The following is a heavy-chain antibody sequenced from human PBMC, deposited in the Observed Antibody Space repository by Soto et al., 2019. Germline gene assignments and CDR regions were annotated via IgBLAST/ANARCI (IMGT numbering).Heavy chain of an antibody. CDR3: ARGGSLSWSGFFFRGMDV. D-gene: IGHD3-3*01. CDR1: GGPISSGDYY. J-gene: IGHJ6*02. CDR2: IYYSGST. V-gene: IGHV4-30-4*01. Sequence: SETLSLTCTVSGGPISSGDYYWSWIRQPPGKGLEWIGYIYYSGSTYYNPSLKSRVTISVDTSKNQFSLKLSSVTAADTAVYYCARGGSLSWSGFFFRGMDVWGQGTTVTAP.